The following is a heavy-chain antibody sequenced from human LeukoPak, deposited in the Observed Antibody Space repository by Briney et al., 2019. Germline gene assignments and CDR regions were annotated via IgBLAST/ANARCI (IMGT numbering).Heavy chain of an antibody. CDR1: GYTFTGYY. CDR2: ISAYNGNT. J-gene: IGHJ5*02. Sequence: ASVKVSCKASGYTFTGYYMHWVRQAPGQGLEWMGWISAYNGNTNYAQKLQGRVTMTTDTSTSTAYMELRSLRSDDTAVYYCARDHYVSFGPWGQGTLVTVSS. V-gene: IGHV1-18*04. D-gene: IGHD3-16*01. CDR3: ARDHYVSFGP.